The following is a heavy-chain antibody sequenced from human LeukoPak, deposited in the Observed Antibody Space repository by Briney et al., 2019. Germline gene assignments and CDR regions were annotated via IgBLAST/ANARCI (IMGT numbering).Heavy chain of an antibody. D-gene: IGHD2-15*01. CDR3: ASTAPVAVVY. CDR1: GGSISSYY. Sequence: PSETLSLTCTVSGGSISSYYWSWIRQPPGKGLEWIGYIYYSGSTNYNPSLKSRVTISVDTSKNQFSLKLSSVTAADTAVYYCASTAPVAVVYWGQGTLVTVSS. V-gene: IGHV4-59*08. CDR2: IYYSGST. J-gene: IGHJ4*02.